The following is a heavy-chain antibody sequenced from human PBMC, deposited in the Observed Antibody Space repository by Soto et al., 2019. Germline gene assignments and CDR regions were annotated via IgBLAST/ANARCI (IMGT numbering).Heavy chain of an antibody. CDR3: ARRAPSQLAAARPDGGLNC. CDR2: IYPADSDT. J-gene: IGHJ6*02. Sequence: GESLKISCQGSGYSFNSYWIGWARQMPGNGLEWMGVIYPADSDTRYSPSFQGHVTISVDTSVSTAYLHWSSLKASDTAIYYCARRAPSQLAAARPDGGLNCWGQGTTVTV. CDR1: GYSFNSYW. D-gene: IGHD6-6*01. V-gene: IGHV5-51*01.